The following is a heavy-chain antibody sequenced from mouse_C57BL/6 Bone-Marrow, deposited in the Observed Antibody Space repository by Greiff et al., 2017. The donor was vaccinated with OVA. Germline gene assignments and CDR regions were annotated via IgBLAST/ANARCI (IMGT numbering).Heavy chain of an antibody. CDR3: ARLAYDGYPLGY. Sequence: QVQLQQPGAELVRPGSSVKLSCKASGYTFTSYWMHWVKQRPIQGLEWIGNIDPSDSETHYNQKFKDKATLTVDKSSSTAYMQLRSLTSEDSAVYYCARLAYDGYPLGYWGQGTTLTVSS. V-gene: IGHV1-52*01. D-gene: IGHD2-3*01. J-gene: IGHJ2*01. CDR2: IDPSDSET. CDR1: GYTFTSYW.